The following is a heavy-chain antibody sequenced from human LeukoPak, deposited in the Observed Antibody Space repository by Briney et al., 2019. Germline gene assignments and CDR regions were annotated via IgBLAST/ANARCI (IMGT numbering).Heavy chain of an antibody. CDR2: IKQDGSEK. J-gene: IGHJ4*02. V-gene: IGHV3-7*01. D-gene: IGHD3-10*01. Sequence: GESLRLSCAASGFTFSSYWMSWVRQAPGKGLEWVANIKQDGSEKYYVDSVKGRFTISRDNAKNSLYLQMNSLRAEDTAVYYCARAPHIYGSGSTLDYWGQGTLVTVSS. CDR3: ARAPHIYGSGSTLDY. CDR1: GFTFSSYW.